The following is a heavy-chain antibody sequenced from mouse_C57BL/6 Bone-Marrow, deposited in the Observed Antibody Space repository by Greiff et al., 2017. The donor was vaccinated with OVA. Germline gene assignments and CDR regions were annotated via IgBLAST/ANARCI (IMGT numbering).Heavy chain of an antibody. CDR1: GSTFTSYW. CDR3: ACYLFAY. Sequence: QVQLQQPGAELVKPGASVKLSCKASGSTFTSYWLPWVQQRPGPGLEWIGEIDPSDSYTNYNQKFKGKATLTVDTASSTAYMQISSLTSEDSAVYYCACYLFAYWGQGTLVTVSA. J-gene: IGHJ3*01. CDR2: IDPSDSYT. V-gene: IGHV1-50*01.